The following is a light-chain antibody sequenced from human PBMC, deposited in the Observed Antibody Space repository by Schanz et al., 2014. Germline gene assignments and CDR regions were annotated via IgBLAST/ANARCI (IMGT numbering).Light chain of an antibody. V-gene: IGKV3-11*01. Sequence: EIVLTQSPTTLSLSPGERATLSCRASQSVNYHLAWYQQKPGQAPRLLIYDASNRATGIPARFRGSGSGTDFTLTISSLEPADFAVYYCQQRSNWPTFGQGTRLEIK. J-gene: IGKJ5*01. CDR2: DAS. CDR1: QSVNYH. CDR3: QQRSNWPT.